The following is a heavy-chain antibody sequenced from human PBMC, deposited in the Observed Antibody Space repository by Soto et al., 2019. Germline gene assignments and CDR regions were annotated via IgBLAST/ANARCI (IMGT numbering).Heavy chain of an antibody. J-gene: IGHJ4*02. V-gene: IGHV4-34*01. CDR3: ARGWYGDYGVTSFDY. CDR1: GGSFSGYY. D-gene: IGHD4-17*01. Sequence: PFETLSLTCAVYGGSFSGYYWSWIRQPPGKGPEWIGEINHSGSTNYNPSLKSRVTISVDTSKNQFSLKLSSVTAADTAVYYCARGWYGDYGVTSFDYWGQGTLVTVSS. CDR2: INHSGST.